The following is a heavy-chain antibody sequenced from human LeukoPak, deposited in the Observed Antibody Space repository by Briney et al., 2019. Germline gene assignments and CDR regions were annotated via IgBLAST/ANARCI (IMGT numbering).Heavy chain of an antibody. CDR3: ARDHFRLAAAGTYYYYYYMDV. D-gene: IGHD6-13*01. V-gene: IGHV4-4*07. CDR1: GGSISSYY. CDR2: IYTSGST. Sequence: SETLSLTCTVSGGSISSYYWSWIRQPAGKGLEWIGRIYTSGSTNYNPSLKSRVTMSVDTSKNQFSLKLSSVTAADTAVYYCARDHFRLAAAGTYYYYYYMDVWGKGTTVTVSS. J-gene: IGHJ6*03.